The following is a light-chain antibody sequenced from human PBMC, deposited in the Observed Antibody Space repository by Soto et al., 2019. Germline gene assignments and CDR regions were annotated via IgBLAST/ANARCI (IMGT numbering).Light chain of an antibody. V-gene: IGLV1-47*01. CDR1: SSNIGSNY. CDR3: AAWDARLSGLV. J-gene: IGLJ2*01. Sequence: QSVLTQPPSASGTPGQRVTISCSGSSSNIGSNYVYWYHQLPGTAPNLVIYRNNQRPSGVPDRISGSKSGTSAALAISGRRSEDEADYYCAAWDARLSGLVFGRGTKLTVL. CDR2: RNN.